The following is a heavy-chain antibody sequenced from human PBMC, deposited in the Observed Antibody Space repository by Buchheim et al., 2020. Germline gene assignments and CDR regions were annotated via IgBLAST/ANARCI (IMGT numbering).Heavy chain of an antibody. Sequence: QVQLVQSGSELKKPGASVKVSCKASGYTFTSYAMNWVRQAPGQGLEWMGWINTNTGNPTYAQGFTGRFVFSLDTSVSTAYLQISSLKAEDTAVYYCARVGSLGYDFWSGYSRDYYYYYGMDVWGQGTT. J-gene: IGHJ6*02. V-gene: IGHV7-4-1*02. CDR1: GYTFTSYA. CDR2: INTNTGNP. D-gene: IGHD3-3*01. CDR3: ARVGSLGYDFWSGYSRDYYYYYGMDV.